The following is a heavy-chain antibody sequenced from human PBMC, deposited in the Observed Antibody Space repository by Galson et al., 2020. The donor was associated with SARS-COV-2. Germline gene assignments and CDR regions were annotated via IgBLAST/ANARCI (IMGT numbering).Heavy chain of an antibody. V-gene: IGHV3-7*04. D-gene: IGHD7-27*01. Sequence: GESLKISCVGSGFTFSSHWMSWVRQAPGRGLEWVVDIKPDGSDKYYVDSVKGRFTIARDNAKNSVYLQMNSLGAEDTAVYYCSRGHWGRDYWGQGTLVTVSS. J-gene: IGHJ4*02. CDR1: GFTFSSHW. CDR3: SRGHWGRDY. CDR2: IKPDGSDK.